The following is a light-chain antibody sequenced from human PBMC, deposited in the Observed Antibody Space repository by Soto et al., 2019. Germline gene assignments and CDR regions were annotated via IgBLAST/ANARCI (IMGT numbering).Light chain of an antibody. V-gene: IGKV3-20*01. CDR3: KQYGSSGT. J-gene: IGKJ1*01. CDR1: QSVSSSY. Sequence: EIVLTRSPGTLSLSPGERATLSCRASQSVSSSYLAWYQQKPGQAPRILIYGASSRATGIQDRFSGSGSGTEFTLTIRRLEPEDFAVYYCKQYGSSGTCGQGTKVDIK. CDR2: GAS.